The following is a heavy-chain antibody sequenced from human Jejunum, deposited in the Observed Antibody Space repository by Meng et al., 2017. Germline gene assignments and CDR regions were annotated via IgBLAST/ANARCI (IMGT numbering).Heavy chain of an antibody. J-gene: IGHJ4*02. CDR3: AREYCISTTCYFDS. D-gene: IGHD2-2*01. Sequence: VMLKESGPGLVRPSETLSLTCTVSGGSVSSTNCYWSWIRQPPGKGLEWIGYRYYSGSTNYNPSLKSRVTISVDTSKSQFSLKPFSVTAADTAVYYCAREYCISTTCYFDSWGQGTLVTVSS. V-gene: IGHV4-61*01. CDR1: GGSVSSTNCY. CDR2: RYYSGST.